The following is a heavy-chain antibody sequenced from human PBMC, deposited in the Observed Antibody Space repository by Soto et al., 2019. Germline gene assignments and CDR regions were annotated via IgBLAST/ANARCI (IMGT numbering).Heavy chain of an antibody. J-gene: IGHJ6*02. Sequence: GGSLRLSCAASGFTFSDFYMSWIRQAPWKGLEWVSHISSSASTLYYAESVKGRFTISRDNAKNSLYLQMNSLRADDMAIYYCARRQKFSFVYKHHGLDVGGQGTTVTVS. V-gene: IGHV3-11*01. CDR2: ISSSASTL. CDR3: ARRQKFSFVYKHHGLDV. D-gene: IGHD1-1*01. CDR1: GFTFSDFY.